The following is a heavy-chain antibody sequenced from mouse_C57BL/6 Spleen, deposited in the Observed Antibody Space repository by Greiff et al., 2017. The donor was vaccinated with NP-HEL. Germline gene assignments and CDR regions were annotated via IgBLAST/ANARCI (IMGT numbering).Heavy chain of an antibody. CDR2: IYPGDGDT. V-gene: IGHV1-82*01. CDR1: GYAFSSSW. D-gene: IGHD2-5*01. CDR3: ARTDSNYYYAMDY. Sequence: VKLVESGPELVKPGASVKISCKASGYAFSSSWMNWVKQRPGKGLEWIGRIYPGDGDTNYNGKFKGKATLTADKSSSTAYMQLSSLTSEDSAVYFCARTDSNYYYAMDYWGQGTSVTVSS. J-gene: IGHJ4*01.